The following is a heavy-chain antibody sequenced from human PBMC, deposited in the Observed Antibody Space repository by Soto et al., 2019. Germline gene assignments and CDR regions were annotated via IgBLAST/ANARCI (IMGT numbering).Heavy chain of an antibody. D-gene: IGHD1-26*01. CDR2: IIPIFGTA. V-gene: IGHV1-69*01. Sequence: QVQLVQSGAEVKKPGSSVKVSCKASGGTFSSYAISWVRQAPGQGLEWMGGIIPIFGTANYAQKFQGRVTITADESKSTAYMELSSLRSEDKAVYYCARGGVGATGGYYYYGMDVWGQGTTVTVSS. CDR1: GGTFSSYA. J-gene: IGHJ6*02. CDR3: ARGGVGATGGYYYYGMDV.